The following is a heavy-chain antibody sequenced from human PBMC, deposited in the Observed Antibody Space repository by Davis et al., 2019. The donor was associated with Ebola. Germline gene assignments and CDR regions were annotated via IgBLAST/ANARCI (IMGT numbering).Heavy chain of an antibody. D-gene: IGHD3-9*01. J-gene: IGHJ6*02. Sequence: MPSETLSLTCTVSGASITTSFWSWIRQPPGKGLEWIGYVFYTGSTEYNPSLKSRVTLSVDRSKNHFSLNLSSVTAADTAVYYCARGPGILSPYYGMDVWGQGTTVTVSS. CDR1: GASITTSF. V-gene: IGHV4-59*01. CDR2: VFYTGST. CDR3: ARGPGILSPYYGMDV.